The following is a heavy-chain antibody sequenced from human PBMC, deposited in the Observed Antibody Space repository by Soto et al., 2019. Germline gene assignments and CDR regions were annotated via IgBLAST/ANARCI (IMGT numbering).Heavy chain of an antibody. D-gene: IGHD3-10*01. CDR1: GGTFSSYA. J-gene: IGHJ6*02. CDR3: ARTYGSGSYYYYYGMDV. V-gene: IGHV1-69*01. Sequence: QVQLVQSGAEVKKPGSSVKVSCKASGGTFSSYAISWVRQAPGQGLEWMGGIIPIFGTANYAQKCQGRVTITADESTSTAYMELSSLRSEDTAVYYCARTYGSGSYYYYYGMDVWGQGTTVTVSS. CDR2: IIPIFGTA.